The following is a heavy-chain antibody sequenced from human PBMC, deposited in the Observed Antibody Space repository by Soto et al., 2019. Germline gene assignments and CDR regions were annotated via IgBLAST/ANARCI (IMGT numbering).Heavy chain of an antibody. CDR3: ARWIRYYYGMDV. V-gene: IGHV4-34*01. J-gene: IGHJ6*02. D-gene: IGHD2-2*03. Sequence: PSETLSLTCAVYGGSFSGYYWSWIRQPPGKGLEWIGEINHSGSTNYNPSLKSRVTISVDTSKNQSSLKLSSVTAADTAVYYCARWIRYYYGMDVWGQGTTVTVSS. CDR1: GGSFSGYY. CDR2: INHSGST.